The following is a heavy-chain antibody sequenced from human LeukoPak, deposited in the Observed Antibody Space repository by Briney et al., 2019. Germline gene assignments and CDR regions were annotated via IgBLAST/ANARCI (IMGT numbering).Heavy chain of an antibody. CDR2: IYPGDSDT. CDR3: ARQKLVGYSGFGY. V-gene: IGHV5-51*01. D-gene: IGHD5-12*01. CDR1: GYSFTSYR. J-gene: IGHJ4*02. Sequence: GESLKISCKGSGYSFTSYRIGWVRQTPGKGLEWMGIIYPGDSDTRYSPSFQGQVTISADKSISTAYLQWSSLKASDTAMYYCARQKLVGYSGFGYWGQGTLVTVSS.